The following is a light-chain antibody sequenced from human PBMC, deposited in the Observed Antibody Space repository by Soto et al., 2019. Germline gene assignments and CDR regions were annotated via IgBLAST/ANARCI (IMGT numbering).Light chain of an antibody. CDR2: GAS. V-gene: IGKV3-20*01. CDR1: QSVSSNY. Sequence: EIVLTQSPGTLSLSPGESATLSCRASQSVSSNYLAWYQHQPGQAPRLLIYGASSRATGIPDRFSGSGSGTDFTLIISRLEPEDFAVYYCQQYGNSPLTFGGGTKVEIK. J-gene: IGKJ4*01. CDR3: QQYGNSPLT.